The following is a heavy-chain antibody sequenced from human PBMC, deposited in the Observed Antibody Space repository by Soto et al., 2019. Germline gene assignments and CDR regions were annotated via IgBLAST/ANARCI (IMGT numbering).Heavy chain of an antibody. Sequence: ASVKVSCKASGGTFSSYAISWVRQAPGQGLEWMGGIIPIFGTANYAQKFQGRVTITADNSKNTLYLQMNSLRAEDTAVYYCAKPQTPAPIVVVTAPDYWGQGTLVTVSS. CDR3: AKPQTPAPIVVVTAPDY. CDR1: GGTFSSYA. V-gene: IGHV1-69*06. J-gene: IGHJ4*02. D-gene: IGHD2-21*02. CDR2: IIPIFGTA.